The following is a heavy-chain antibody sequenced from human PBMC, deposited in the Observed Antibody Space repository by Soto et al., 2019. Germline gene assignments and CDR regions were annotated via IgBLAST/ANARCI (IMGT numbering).Heavy chain of an antibody. Sequence: GGSLRLSCAASGFTFSSYAMHWVRQAPGKGLEWVAVISYDGSNKYYADSVKGRFTISRDNSKNTLYLQMNSLRAEDTAVYYCARDLGYSYPQTAHTANTGRGAFDIWGQGTMVTVSS. CDR1: GFTFSSYA. CDR2: ISYDGSNK. D-gene: IGHD5-18*01. CDR3: ARDLGYSYPQTAHTANTGRGAFDI. J-gene: IGHJ3*02. V-gene: IGHV3-30-3*01.